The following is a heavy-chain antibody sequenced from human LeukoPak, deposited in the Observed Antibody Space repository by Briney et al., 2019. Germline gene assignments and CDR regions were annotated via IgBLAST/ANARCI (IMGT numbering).Heavy chain of an antibody. D-gene: IGHD4-17*01. V-gene: IGHV4-59*01. J-gene: IGHJ4*02. CDR2: IHDSGST. Sequence: PSETLSLTCTVSGDSISNSYWSWIRQPPGKGLEWIGYIHDSGSTKYNPSLKSRVTMSVDTSRNHLSLKLTSVTAAETAVYYCARGSGEFYGDYVSDYWGQGTLVTVSS. CDR3: ARGSGEFYGDYVSDY. CDR1: GDSISNSY.